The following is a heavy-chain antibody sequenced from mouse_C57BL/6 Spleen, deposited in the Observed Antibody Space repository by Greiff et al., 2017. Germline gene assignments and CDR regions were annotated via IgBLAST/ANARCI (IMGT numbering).Heavy chain of an antibody. V-gene: IGHV1-9*01. Sequence: VQVVESGAELMKPGASVKLSCKATGYTFTGYWIEWVKQRPGHGLEWIGEILPGSGSTNYNEKFKGKATFTADTSSNTASMQLSSLTTEDSAIYYWARPGYYGKSYWYFDVWGTGTTVTVSS. J-gene: IGHJ1*03. CDR3: ARPGYYGKSYWYFDV. D-gene: IGHD1-1*01. CDR1: GYTFTGYW. CDR2: ILPGSGST.